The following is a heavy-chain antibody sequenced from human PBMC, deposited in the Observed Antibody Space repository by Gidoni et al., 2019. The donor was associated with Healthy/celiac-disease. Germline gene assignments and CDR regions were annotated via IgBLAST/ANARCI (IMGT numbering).Heavy chain of an antibody. J-gene: IGHJ3*02. CDR2: ISWNSGSI. CDR3: AKVSLAAAGSYGAFDI. V-gene: IGHV3-9*01. D-gene: IGHD6-13*01. CDR1: GFTFDDYA. Sequence: EVQLVESGGGLVQPGRSLRLSCAASGFTFDDYAMHWVRQAPGKGLEWVSGISWNSGSIGYADSVKGRFTISRDNAKNSLYLQMNSLRAEDTALYYCAKVSLAAAGSYGAFDIWGQGTMVTVSS.